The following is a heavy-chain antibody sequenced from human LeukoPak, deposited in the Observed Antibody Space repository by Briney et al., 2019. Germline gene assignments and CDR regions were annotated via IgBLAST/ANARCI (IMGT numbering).Heavy chain of an antibody. CDR2: IYYSGNT. D-gene: IGHD5-18*01. Sequence: SETLSLTCTVSGGSISSYYWSWIRQPLGKGLEWIGYIYYSGNTNYNPSLKSRVTISIDTSKNQFSLNLSSVTAADTAVYYCARGASGYSYGWGQGTLVTVSS. CDR1: GGSISSYY. CDR3: ARGASGYSYG. V-gene: IGHV4-59*01. J-gene: IGHJ4*02.